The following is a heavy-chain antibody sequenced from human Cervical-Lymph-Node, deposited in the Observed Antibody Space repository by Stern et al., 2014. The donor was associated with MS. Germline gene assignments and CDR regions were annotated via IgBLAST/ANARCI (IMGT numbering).Heavy chain of an antibody. Sequence: MKLVESGGAVVQPGRSLRLSCAASGFTFSSYGMHWVGQDPGKGLEWGTVISYDGNHKYYAASVKGRFTISRDNSKNTLHLQMNSVTPDDTAIYYCARDYEDTSMLFDHWGQGTLVTVSS. CDR3: ARDYEDTSMLFDH. J-gene: IGHJ4*02. V-gene: IGHV3-30*03. CDR2: ISYDGNHK. CDR1: GFTFSSYG. D-gene: IGHD2-8*01.